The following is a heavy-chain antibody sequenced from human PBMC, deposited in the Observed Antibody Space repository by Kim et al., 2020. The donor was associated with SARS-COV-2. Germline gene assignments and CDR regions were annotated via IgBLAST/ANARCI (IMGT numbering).Heavy chain of an antibody. CDR3: ARETVIAAGGRYYDYGMDV. J-gene: IGHJ6*02. Sequence: GGSLRLSCAASGFTFSNYWMSWVRQAPGKGLEWVANIKEDGSEKYYVDSVKGRFTISRDNAKNSLYLQMNSLRAEDTAVYYCARETVIAAGGRYYDYGMDVWGQGTTVTVSS. D-gene: IGHD6-13*01. CDR2: IKEDGSEK. V-gene: IGHV3-7*01. CDR1: GFTFSNYW.